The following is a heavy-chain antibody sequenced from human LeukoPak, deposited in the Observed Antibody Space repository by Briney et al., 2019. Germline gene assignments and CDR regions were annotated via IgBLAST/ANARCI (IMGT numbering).Heavy chain of an antibody. J-gene: IGHJ3*02. CDR3: ARSGRWYSDAFDI. D-gene: IGHD2-15*01. CDR1: GYTFTGSW. Sequence: GESLKISCKASGYTFTGSWIGWVRLVPGKGLEWMGTIYPGDSDTRYSPSFQGQVTISADKSISTAYLQWSSLKASDTAMYYCARSGRWYSDAFDIWGQGTMVTVSS. CDR2: IYPGDSDT. V-gene: IGHV5-51*01.